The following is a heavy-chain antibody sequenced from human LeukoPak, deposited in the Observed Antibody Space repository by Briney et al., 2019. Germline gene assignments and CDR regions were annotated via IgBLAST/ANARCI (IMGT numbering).Heavy chain of an antibody. Sequence: ASVKVSCKASGGTFSSYAISWVRQAPGQGLEWMGRIIPILGIANYAQKFQGRVTITADKSTSTAYMELSSLRSEDTAVYYCAREVTIFGVDKDYYYGVDVWGQGTTVTVSS. J-gene: IGHJ6*02. CDR3: AREVTIFGVDKDYYYGVDV. CDR1: GGTFSSYA. D-gene: IGHD3-3*01. V-gene: IGHV1-69*04. CDR2: IIPILGIA.